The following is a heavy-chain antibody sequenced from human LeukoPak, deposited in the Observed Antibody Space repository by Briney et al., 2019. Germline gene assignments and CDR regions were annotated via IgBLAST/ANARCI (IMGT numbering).Heavy chain of an antibody. CDR1: GFTFSSYA. J-gene: IGHJ3*02. CDR3: AKDLTRGEGEKGLDAFDI. D-gene: IGHD3-10*01. Sequence: PGGSLRLSCAASGFTFSSYAMSWVRQAPGKGLEWVSAISGSGGSTYYADSVKGRFTISRDNSKNTLYLQMNSLRAEDTAVYYCAKDLTRGEGEKGLDAFDIWGQGTMVTVSS. CDR2: ISGSGGST. V-gene: IGHV3-23*01.